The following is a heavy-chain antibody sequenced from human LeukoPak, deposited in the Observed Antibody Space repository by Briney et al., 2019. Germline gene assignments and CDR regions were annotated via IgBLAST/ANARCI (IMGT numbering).Heavy chain of an antibody. CDR3: AKPSSGYLIASGAFDI. CDR2: ITWNSGST. V-gene: IGHV3-9*01. CDR1: GFTFEDYP. D-gene: IGHD3-22*01. J-gene: IGHJ3*02. Sequence: GGSLRLSCAASGFTFEDYPMHWVRQAPGKGREWVSGITWNSGSTAYADSVKGRFTIPRDNAKNSLYLQMNSLRPEDTALYYCAKPSSGYLIASGAFDIWGQGTMVTVSS.